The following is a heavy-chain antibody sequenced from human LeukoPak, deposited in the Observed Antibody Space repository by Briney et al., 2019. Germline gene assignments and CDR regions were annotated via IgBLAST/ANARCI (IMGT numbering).Heavy chain of an antibody. CDR2: INAYIGNT. CDR1: GYTFTSYG. D-gene: IGHD5-18*01. J-gene: IGHJ4*02. Sequence: ASVKVSCKASGYTFTSYGISWVRQAPGQGLEWMGWINAYIGNTNYAQKLQGRVTMTTDTSTSTAYMELRSLRSDDSAVYYCAGGSYGGGYFDCWGQGTLVTVSS. CDR3: AGGSYGGGYFDC. V-gene: IGHV1-18*01.